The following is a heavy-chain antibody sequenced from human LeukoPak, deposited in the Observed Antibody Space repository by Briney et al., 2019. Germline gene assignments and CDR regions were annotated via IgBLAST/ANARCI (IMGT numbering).Heavy chain of an antibody. D-gene: IGHD3-3*01. CDR1: GFTFNNYG. V-gene: IGHV3-30*02. Sequence: RGGSLRLSCAASGFTFNNYGMHWVRQAPGKGLEWVAFIRYDGSNKYYADSVGGRFTISRDNSKNTLYLQMSSLRAEDTAVYYCAKGFWNWFDPWGQGTLVTVSS. CDR2: IRYDGSNK. CDR3: AKGFWNWFDP. J-gene: IGHJ5*02.